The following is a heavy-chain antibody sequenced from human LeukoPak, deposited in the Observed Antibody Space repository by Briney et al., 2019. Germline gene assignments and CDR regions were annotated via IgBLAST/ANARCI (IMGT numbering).Heavy chain of an antibody. V-gene: IGHV3-30-3*01. J-gene: IGHJ4*02. CDR2: ISNDGSNE. CDR3: ARGQLWLLSY. CDR1: GCTFSRFA. Sequence: GGSLRLSCAASGCTFSRFAMYRVRQAPGKGLEWVAIISNDGSNEYYADSVKGRFTISRDNSKNTLYLQMNSLRAEDTAVYYCARGQLWLLSYWGQGTLVTVSS. D-gene: IGHD5-18*01.